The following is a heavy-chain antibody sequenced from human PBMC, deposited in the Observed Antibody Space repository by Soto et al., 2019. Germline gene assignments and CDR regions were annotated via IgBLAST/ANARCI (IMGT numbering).Heavy chain of an antibody. J-gene: IGHJ5*02. CDR1: GGPISSYY. CDR3: VRDSPDIVLMVYATTYNWFDP. D-gene: IGHD2-8*01. Sequence: SETLSLTCTVSGGPISSYYWSWIRQPAGKGLEWIGRIYTSGSTNYNPSLKSRVTMSVDTSKNQFSLKLSSVTAADTAVYYCVRDSPDIVLMVYATTYNWFDPWGQGTLVTVSS. CDR2: IYTSGST. V-gene: IGHV4-4*07.